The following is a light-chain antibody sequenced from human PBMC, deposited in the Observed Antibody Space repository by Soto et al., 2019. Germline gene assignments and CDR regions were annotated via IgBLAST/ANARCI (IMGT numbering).Light chain of an antibody. J-gene: IGKJ1*01. CDR3: QQYDKLPPWT. CDR2: DAS. Sequence: DIQMTQSPSTLSGSVGDRVTITCRASQTISSWLAWYQQKPGKAPKLLIYDASSLESGVPSRFSGSGSGTEFTLTISSLQPDDFATYYCQQYDKLPPWTFGQGTKVDI. V-gene: IGKV1-5*01. CDR1: QTISSW.